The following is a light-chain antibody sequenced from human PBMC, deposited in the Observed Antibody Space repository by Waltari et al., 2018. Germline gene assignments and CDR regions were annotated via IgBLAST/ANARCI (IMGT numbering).Light chain of an antibody. CDR2: GFS. J-gene: IGLJ3*02. Sequence: QSALTQPASLSGSPRQSITISCPGTNSDIGGYNYVSWYQHHSGKAPKLMIFGFSDRPSGVSNRFSGSKSGNTASLTISELQADDEADYYCSSFTSSATWVFGGGTKLTVL. CDR1: NSDIGGYNY. V-gene: IGLV2-14*03. CDR3: SSFTSSATWV.